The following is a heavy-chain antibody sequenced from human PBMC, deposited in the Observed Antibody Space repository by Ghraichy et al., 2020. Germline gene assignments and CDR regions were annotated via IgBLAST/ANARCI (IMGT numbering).Heavy chain of an antibody. J-gene: IGHJ3*02. CDR1: GFTFSSYA. CDR3: ARSGSYGLEAFDI. V-gene: IGHV3-23*01. D-gene: IGHD1-26*01. CDR2: ISGSGGST. Sequence: GGSLRLSCAASGFTFSSYAMSWVRQAPGKGLEWVSAISGSGGSTYYADSVKGRFTISRDNSKNTLYLQMNSLRAEDTAVYYCARSGSYGLEAFDIWGQGTMVTVSS.